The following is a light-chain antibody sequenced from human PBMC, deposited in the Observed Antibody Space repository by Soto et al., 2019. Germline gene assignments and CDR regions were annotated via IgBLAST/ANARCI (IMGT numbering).Light chain of an antibody. CDR3: QQYGSLLRT. CDR1: QSVSSNY. CDR2: GAS. V-gene: IGKV3-20*01. Sequence: EIVLTQSPGTLSLSPGERATLSCRTNQSVSSNYLAWYQQKPGQAPRLLIYGASSRATGIPDRFSGSGSGTDFTLTISRLEPEDFEVYYCQQYGSLLRTLGQGTKVDIK. J-gene: IGKJ1*01.